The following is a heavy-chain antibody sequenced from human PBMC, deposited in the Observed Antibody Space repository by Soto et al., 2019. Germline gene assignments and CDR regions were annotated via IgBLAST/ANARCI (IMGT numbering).Heavy chain of an antibody. D-gene: IGHD1-26*01. CDR2: IYYTGST. CDR1: GDSITSNY. J-gene: IGHJ6*02. CDR3: VRAPVSGSYRYHYYGMDV. V-gene: IGHV4-59*01. Sequence: PSETLSLTCSVSGDSITSNYWSWIRQPPGKGLEWIGYIYYTGSTSYNPSLKNRVTMSVDMSKSQFSLKLSSLTAADTAMYYCVRAPVSGSYRYHYYGMDVWGQGTPVTVS.